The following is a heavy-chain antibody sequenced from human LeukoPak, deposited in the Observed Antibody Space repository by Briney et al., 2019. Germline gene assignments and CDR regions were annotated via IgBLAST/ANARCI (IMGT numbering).Heavy chain of an antibody. CDR3: AREAYGSTGFDP. J-gene: IGHJ5*02. D-gene: IGHD3-10*01. Sequence: PSETLSLTCTVSGGSISNYYWSWIRQPPGKGLEWIGYISYRGSTNYNPSLKSRVTISVDTSKNQFSLKLTSVTAADTAVYYCAREAYGSTGFDPWGQGTLVTVSS. V-gene: IGHV4-59*01. CDR1: GGSISNYY. CDR2: ISYRGST.